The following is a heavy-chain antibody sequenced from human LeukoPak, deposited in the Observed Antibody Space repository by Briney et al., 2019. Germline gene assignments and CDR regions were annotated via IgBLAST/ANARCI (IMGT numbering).Heavy chain of an antibody. CDR3: ARDRIAAAVSTAFDY. D-gene: IGHD6-13*01. J-gene: IGHJ4*02. CDR2: ISSSSSYI. Sequence: GGSLRLSCAASGFTFSSYSMNWVRQAPGKRLEWVSSISSSSSYIYYADSVKGRFTISRDNAKNSLYLQMNSLRAEDTAVYYCARDRIAAAVSTAFDYWGQGTLVTVSS. V-gene: IGHV3-21*01. CDR1: GFTFSSYS.